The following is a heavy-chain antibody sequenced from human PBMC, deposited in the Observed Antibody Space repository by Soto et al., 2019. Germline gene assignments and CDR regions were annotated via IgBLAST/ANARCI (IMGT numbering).Heavy chain of an antibody. V-gene: IGHV1-46*01. Sequence: ASVKVSCKASGYTFTSYYMHWVRQAPGRGLEWLGIINPSGGGTSYAQKFEGRVTMTRDTSTSTVYMELSSLRSEDTAVYYCARVRRITGTTQDNWFDPWGQGTLVTVSS. D-gene: IGHD1-7*01. J-gene: IGHJ5*02. CDR2: INPSGGGT. CDR1: GYTFTSYY. CDR3: ARVRRITGTTQDNWFDP.